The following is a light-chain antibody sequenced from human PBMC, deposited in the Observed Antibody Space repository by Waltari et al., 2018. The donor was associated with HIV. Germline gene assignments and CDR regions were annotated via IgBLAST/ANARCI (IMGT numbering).Light chain of an antibody. J-gene: IGLJ1*01. CDR1: SSDVGGYNF. V-gene: IGLV2-11*01. CDR3: CSYAGSYTFV. Sequence: QSALTQPRSVSGSPGQSVSISCTGTSSDVGGYNFVSWSQQHPGKAPNLLIYDLTKRPSGVPDRFSGSKSGHTASLTISGLQSEDEADYYCCSYAGSYTFVFGSGTKVTVL. CDR2: DLT.